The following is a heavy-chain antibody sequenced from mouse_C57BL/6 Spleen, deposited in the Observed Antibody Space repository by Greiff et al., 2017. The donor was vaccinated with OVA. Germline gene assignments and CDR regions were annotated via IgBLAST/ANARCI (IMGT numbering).Heavy chain of an antibody. D-gene: IGHD2-5*01. CDR1: GFTFSSYT. CDR3: ATSYYSNYAYAMDY. Sequence: EVQGVESGGGLVKPGGSLKLSCAASGFTFSSYTMSWVRQTPEKRLEWVATISGGGGNTYYPDSVRGRFTISRDNAKNTLYLQMSSLRSEDTALYYCATSYYSNYAYAMDYWGQGTSVTVSS. CDR2: ISGGGGNT. V-gene: IGHV5-9*01. J-gene: IGHJ4*01.